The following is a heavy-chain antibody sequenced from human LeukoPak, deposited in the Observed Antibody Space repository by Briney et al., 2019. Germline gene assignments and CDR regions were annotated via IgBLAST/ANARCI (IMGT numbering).Heavy chain of an antibody. CDR1: GFTFSSYG. D-gene: IGHD3-10*01. J-gene: IGHJ4*02. V-gene: IGHV3-30*02. Sequence: PGGCLRLSCAASGFTFSSYGMHWVRQAPGKGLEWVAFIRYDGSNKYYADSVKGRFTISRDNSKNTLYLQMNSLRAEDTAVYYCATLGDYYGSGSYSVGDYWGQGTLVTVSS. CDR2: IRYDGSNK. CDR3: ATLGDYYGSGSYSVGDY.